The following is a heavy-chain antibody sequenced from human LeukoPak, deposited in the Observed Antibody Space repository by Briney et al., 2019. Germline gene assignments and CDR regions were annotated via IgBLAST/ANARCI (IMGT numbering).Heavy chain of an antibody. CDR2: IYYSGST. V-gene: IGHV4-39*01. Sequence: SETLSLTCTVSGGPISSSSYYWGWIRQPPGKGLEWIGSIYYSGSTYYNPSLKSRVTISVDTSKNQFSLKLSSVTAADTAVYYCARRADTAMADYYYGMDVWGQGTTVTVSS. CDR1: GGPISSSSYY. D-gene: IGHD5-18*01. J-gene: IGHJ6*02. CDR3: ARRADTAMADYYYGMDV.